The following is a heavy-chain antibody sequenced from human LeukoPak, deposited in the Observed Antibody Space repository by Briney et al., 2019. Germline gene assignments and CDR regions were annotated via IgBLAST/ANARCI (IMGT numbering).Heavy chain of an antibody. J-gene: IGHJ3*02. CDR2: INPNSGGT. Sequence: ASVKVSCKASGYTFTGYYMHWVRQAPGQGLEWMGWINPNSGGTNYAQKFQGRVTMTRDTSISTAYMELSRLRSDDTAVYYCARFGRYFDWLSYSERYAFDIWGQGTMVTVSS. D-gene: IGHD3-9*01. CDR3: ARFGRYFDWLSYSERYAFDI. CDR1: GYTFTGYY. V-gene: IGHV1-2*02.